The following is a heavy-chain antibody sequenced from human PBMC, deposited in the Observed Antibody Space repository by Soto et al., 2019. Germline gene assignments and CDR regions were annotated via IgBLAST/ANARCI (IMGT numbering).Heavy chain of an antibody. CDR2: ISYDGNKK. CDR3: ARDRADYYYGSGPFDP. D-gene: IGHD3-10*01. Sequence: QVQLVESGGGVVQPGRSLRLSCAASGFTFSSYAMHWVRQAPGKVLEWVAVISYDGNKKYYADSVKGRFTISRDNSKNTLYLQMSSLRAEDTAVYYCARDRADYYYGSGPFDPWGQGTLVTVSS. J-gene: IGHJ5*02. V-gene: IGHV3-30-3*01. CDR1: GFTFSSYA.